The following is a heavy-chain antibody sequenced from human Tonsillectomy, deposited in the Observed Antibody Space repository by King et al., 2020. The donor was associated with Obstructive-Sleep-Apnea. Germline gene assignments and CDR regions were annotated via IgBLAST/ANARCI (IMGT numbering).Heavy chain of an antibody. CDR1: GGSISSYY. CDR3: ARLAYSGYDYGDYGDKGYYYYGMDV. V-gene: IGHV4-59*08. CDR2: IYYSGST. Sequence: QLQESGPGLVKPSETLSLTCTVSGGSISSYYWSWIRQPPGKGLEWIGYIYYSGSTNYNPSLKSRVTISVDTSKNQFSLKLSSVTAADTAVYYCARLAYSGYDYGDYGDKGYYYYGMDVWGQGTTVTVSS. D-gene: IGHD5-12*01. J-gene: IGHJ6*02.